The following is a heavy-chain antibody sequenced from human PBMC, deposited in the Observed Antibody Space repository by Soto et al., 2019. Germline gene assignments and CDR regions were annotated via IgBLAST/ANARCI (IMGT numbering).Heavy chain of an antibody. V-gene: IGHV4-59*01. Sequence: SETLSLTCSVSGASMNNYYGSWVRQPPGRGLEWIGYMYSSGSSNYNSSLKSRVTISVDTSKNQFSLKLSSVTAADTAVYYCVRSGHTFGGVMWGLGTLVTVSS. CDR3: VRSGHTFGGVM. CDR2: MYSSGSS. J-gene: IGHJ4*02. D-gene: IGHD3-16*01. CDR1: GASMNNYY.